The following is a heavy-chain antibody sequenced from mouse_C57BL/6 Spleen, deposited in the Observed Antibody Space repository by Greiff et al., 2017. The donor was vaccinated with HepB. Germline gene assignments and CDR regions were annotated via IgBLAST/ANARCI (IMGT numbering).Heavy chain of an antibody. CDR1: GFTFSSYA. V-gene: IGHV5-4*01. J-gene: IGHJ2*01. Sequence: EVHLVESGGGLVKPGGSLKLSCAASGFTFSSYAMSWVRQTPEKRLEWVATISDGGSYTYYPDNVKGRFTISRDNAKNNLYLHMSHLKSEDTAMYYCARGDYGSNYFDFWGQGTTLTVSS. D-gene: IGHD1-1*01. CDR3: ARGDYGSNYFDF. CDR2: ISDGGSYT.